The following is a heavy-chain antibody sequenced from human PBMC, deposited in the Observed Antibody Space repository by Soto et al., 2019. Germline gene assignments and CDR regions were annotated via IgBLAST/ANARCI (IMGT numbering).Heavy chain of an antibody. CDR3: ARGPQGLRPAQPFAY. D-gene: IGHD6-19*01. V-gene: IGHV3-30-3*01. CDR2: ISYDGSNK. J-gene: IGHJ4*02. Sequence: QVQLVESGGGVVQPGRSLRLSCAASGFTFSSYAMHWVRQAPGKGLEWVAVISYDGSNKSYADSVKGRFTISRDNSKNSLYLQMNRLRAQDTAVYYCARGPQGLRPAQPFAYWGPGNLVTVSS. CDR1: GFTFSSYA.